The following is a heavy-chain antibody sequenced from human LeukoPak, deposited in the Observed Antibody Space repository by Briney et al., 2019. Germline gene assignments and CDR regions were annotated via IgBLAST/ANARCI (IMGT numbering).Heavy chain of an antibody. CDR2: IYNSGST. V-gene: IGHV4-39*07. CDR1: GDSISRSRHF. Sequence: PSETLSLTCNVSGDSISRSRHFWAWIRQSPGRGLEWIGYIYNSGSTYYNPSLKSRVTISVDTSKNQFSLRLSSVTAADTAVYYCARWGTYASTPNWFDPWGQGTLVTVSS. D-gene: IGHD2-2*01. CDR3: ARWGTYASTPNWFDP. J-gene: IGHJ5*02.